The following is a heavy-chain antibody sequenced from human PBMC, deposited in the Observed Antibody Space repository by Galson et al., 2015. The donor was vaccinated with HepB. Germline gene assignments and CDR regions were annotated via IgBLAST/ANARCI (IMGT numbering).Heavy chain of an antibody. CDR1: GFAFDTHA. D-gene: IGHD5-18*01. CDR3: AKGYGVFDS. J-gene: IGHJ5*01. V-gene: IGHV3-23*01. Sequence: SLRLSCAASGFAFDTHAMSWVRQAPGRGLEWISGISGNGDSTFYADSVKGRFTVSRDNSNNMWYLQMNSLRAEDAGLYFCAKGYGVFDSWGQGILVTVSS. CDR2: ISGNGDST.